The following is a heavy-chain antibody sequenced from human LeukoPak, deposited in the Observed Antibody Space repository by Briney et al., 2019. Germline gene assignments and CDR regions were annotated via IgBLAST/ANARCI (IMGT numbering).Heavy chain of an antibody. V-gene: IGHV1-18*01. CDR1: GYTFTSYG. Sequence: GASVKVSCKASGYTFTSYGISWVRQAPGQGLEWMGWISAYNGNTNYAQKLQGRVTMTTDTSTSTAYMELRSLRSDDTAVYYCAIWGQYYGSGSYYGPDYWGQGTLVTVSS. D-gene: IGHD3-10*01. J-gene: IGHJ4*02. CDR3: AIWGQYYGSGSYYGPDY. CDR2: ISAYNGNT.